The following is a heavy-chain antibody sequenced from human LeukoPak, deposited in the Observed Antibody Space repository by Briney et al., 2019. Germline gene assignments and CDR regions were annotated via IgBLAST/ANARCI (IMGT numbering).Heavy chain of an antibody. CDR3: ARDPDDYYYYYGMDV. J-gene: IGHJ6*02. Sequence: GGSLRLSCAASGSTFSDYYMSWIRQAPGKGLEWVSYISSSGSTIYYADSVKGRFTISRDNAKNSLYLQMNSLRAEDTAVYYCARDPDDYYYYYGMDVWGQGTTVTVSS. CDR2: ISSSGSTI. V-gene: IGHV3-11*01. CDR1: GSTFSDYY.